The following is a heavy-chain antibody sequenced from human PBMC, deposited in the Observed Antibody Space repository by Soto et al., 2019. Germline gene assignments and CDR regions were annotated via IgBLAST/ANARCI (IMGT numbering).Heavy chain of an antibody. D-gene: IGHD3-22*01. CDR3: ASMIVVVKALGAFDI. V-gene: IGHV1-69*13. Sequence: ASVKVSCKASGGTFSSYAISWVRQAPGQGLEWMGGIIPIFGTANYAQKFQGRVTITADESTSTAYMELSSLRSEDTAVYYCASMIVVVKALGAFDIWGQGTMVTVSS. CDR1: GGTFSSYA. J-gene: IGHJ3*02. CDR2: IIPIFGTA.